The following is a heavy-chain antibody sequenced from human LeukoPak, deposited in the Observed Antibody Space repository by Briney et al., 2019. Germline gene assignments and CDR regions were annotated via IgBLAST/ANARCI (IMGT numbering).Heavy chain of an antibody. D-gene: IGHD5-12*01. Sequence: GASVKVSCKASGYTFTSYAMHWVRQAPGQRLEWMGWINAGNGNTKYSQKFQGRVTITRDTSASTAYMELSSLRSEDTAVYYCAREHHHSGHDLPPHYWGQGTLVTVSS. CDR3: AREHHHSGHDLPPHY. V-gene: IGHV1-3*01. CDR2: INAGNGNT. J-gene: IGHJ4*02. CDR1: GYTFTSYA.